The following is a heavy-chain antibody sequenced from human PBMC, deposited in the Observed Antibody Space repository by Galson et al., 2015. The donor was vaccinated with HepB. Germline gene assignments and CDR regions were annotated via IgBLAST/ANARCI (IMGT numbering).Heavy chain of an antibody. V-gene: IGHV3-30*03. CDR3: ARVPDQNGIGYFDF. CDR2: ISFDGNNE. CDR1: GFSFSSYA. J-gene: IGHJ4*02. D-gene: IGHD2-2*03. Sequence: SLRLSCAASGFSFSSYAMHWVRQAPGRGLEWVAMISFDGNNEQYAASVKGRLTISRDNFKNTLYLYMTSLRVDDTAVFYCARVPDQNGIGYFDFWCQGTVVSVST.